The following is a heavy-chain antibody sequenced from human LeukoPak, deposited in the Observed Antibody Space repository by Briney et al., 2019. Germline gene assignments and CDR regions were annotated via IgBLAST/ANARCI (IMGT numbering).Heavy chain of an antibody. CDR3: AKDLYDSSEFDY. Sequence: GGSLRLSRAASGFTSSSYGMHWVRQAPGKGLEWVAVISYDGSNIYYVDSVKGRFTISRDNSKNTLYLQMNSLRAEDTAVYYCAKDLYDSSEFDYWGQGTLVTVSS. CDR1: GFTSSSYG. V-gene: IGHV3-30*18. J-gene: IGHJ4*02. D-gene: IGHD3-22*01. CDR2: ISYDGSNI.